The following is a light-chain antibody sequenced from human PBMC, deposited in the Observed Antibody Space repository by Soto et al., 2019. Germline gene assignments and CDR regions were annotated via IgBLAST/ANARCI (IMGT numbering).Light chain of an antibody. J-gene: IGLJ2*01. CDR3: GAWDCSLSVVL. CDR1: SANIGSNY. V-gene: IGLV1-51*01. CDR2: DSD. Sequence: QSVLTQPPSVSAAPGQKVSISCSGSSANIGSNYVSWYQHLPGSAPKLVIYDSDKRPSDIPDRFSASKSGTSATLDITGLQTGDEADYYCGAWDCSLSVVLFGGGTKLTVL.